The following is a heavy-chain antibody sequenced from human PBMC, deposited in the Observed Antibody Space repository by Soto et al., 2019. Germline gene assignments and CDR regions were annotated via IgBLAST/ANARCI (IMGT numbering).Heavy chain of an antibody. J-gene: IGHJ4*02. CDR3: AKGGWLANSLEN. D-gene: IGHD6-19*01. Sequence: EVQLLESGGGLAQPGGSLRLSCVASGFSFSSYGMTWVRQAPGKGLEWVSSISASGRSTYYADPVKGRFTLSRDSSRNTLHLQINSLRAEDTAVDYCAKGGWLANSLENWGQGILVTVSS. CDR2: ISASGRST. CDR1: GFSFSSYG. V-gene: IGHV3-23*01.